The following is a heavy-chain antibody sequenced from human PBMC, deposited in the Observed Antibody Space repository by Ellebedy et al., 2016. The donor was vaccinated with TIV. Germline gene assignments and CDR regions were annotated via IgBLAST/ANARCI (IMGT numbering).Heavy chain of an antibody. V-gene: IGHV1-69*06. CDR1: GGTFSSYA. D-gene: IGHD3-22*01. Sequence: ASVKVSCXASGGTFSSYAISWVRQAPGQGLEWMGGIIPIFGTANYAQKFQGRVTITADKSTSTAYMELSSLRSEDTAVYYCARGKVVTGLYYYYYGMEVWGQGTTVTVSS. J-gene: IGHJ6*02. CDR3: ARGKVVTGLYYYYYGMEV. CDR2: IIPIFGTA.